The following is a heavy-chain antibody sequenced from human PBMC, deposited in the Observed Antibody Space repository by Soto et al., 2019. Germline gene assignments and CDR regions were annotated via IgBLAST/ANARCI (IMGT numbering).Heavy chain of an antibody. CDR3: AREVVPAAIYYYYYYGMDV. CDR2: ISYDGSNK. V-gene: IGHV3-30-3*01. Sequence: PGGSLRLSCAASGFTFSSYAMHWVRQAPGKGLEWVAVISYDGSNKYYADSVKGRFTISRDNSKNTLYLQMNSLRAEDTAVYYCAREVVPAAIYYYYYYGMDVWGQGTTVTVSS. D-gene: IGHD2-2*02. J-gene: IGHJ6*02. CDR1: GFTFSSYA.